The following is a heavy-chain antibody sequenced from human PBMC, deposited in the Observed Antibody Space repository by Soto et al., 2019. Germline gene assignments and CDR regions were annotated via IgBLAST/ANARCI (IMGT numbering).Heavy chain of an antibody. J-gene: IGHJ6*03. D-gene: IGHD4-4*01. CDR3: AKEGDYMTTVTQSQRYYYYYMDV. CDR2: ISWNSGSI. CDR1: GFTFDDYA. V-gene: IGHV3-9*01. Sequence: SLRLSCAASGFTFDDYAMHWVRQAPGKGLEWVSGISWNSGSIGYADSVKGRFTISRDNAKNSLYLQMNSLRAEDTALYYCAKEGDYMTTVTQSQRYYYYYMDVWGKGTTVTVSS.